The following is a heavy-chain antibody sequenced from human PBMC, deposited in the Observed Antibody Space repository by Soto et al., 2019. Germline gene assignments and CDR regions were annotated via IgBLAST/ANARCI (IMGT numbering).Heavy chain of an antibody. D-gene: IGHD6-19*01. J-gene: IGHJ6*02. CDR1: GFTFSSYG. CDR2: ISYDGSNK. Sequence: QVQLVESGGGVVQPGRSLRLSCAASGFTFSSYGMHWVRQAPGKGLEWVAVISYDGSNKYYADSVKGRLTISRDNSKNTLYLQMNSLRAEDTAVYYCAKDITGAGSRWGYYYYYGLDVWGQGTTVTVSS. CDR3: AKDITGAGSRWGYYYYYGLDV. V-gene: IGHV3-30*18.